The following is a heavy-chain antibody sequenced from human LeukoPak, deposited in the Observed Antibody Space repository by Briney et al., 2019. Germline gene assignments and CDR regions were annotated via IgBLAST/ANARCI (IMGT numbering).Heavy chain of an antibody. CDR2: IKHDGTEK. Sequence: PGGSLRLSCVASEFSLTNFWMTWVRRAPGRGLEWVANIKHDGTEKFYVDSVKGRFTISRDNAKNSLYLQMNSLRAEDAVVYYCATFVGIVSGTYTVPGGLLVWGKGTTVTVSS. V-gene: IGHV3-7*01. D-gene: IGHD2-2*03. CDR3: ATFVGIVSGTYTVPGGLLV. CDR1: EFSLTNFW. J-gene: IGHJ6*04.